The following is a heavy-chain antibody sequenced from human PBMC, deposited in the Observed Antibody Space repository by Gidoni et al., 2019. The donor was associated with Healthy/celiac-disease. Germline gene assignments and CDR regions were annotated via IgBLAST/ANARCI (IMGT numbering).Heavy chain of an antibody. J-gene: IGHJ4*02. V-gene: IGHV3-30-3*01. CDR2: ISDDGSNK. CDR1: GFTFSSYA. CDR3: ARVGFDY. Sequence: QVQLVESGGGVVQPGRSLRLSCAASGFTFSSYAMHWVRQAPGKGLEWVAVISDDGSNKYYADSVKGRFTISRDNSKNTLYLQMNSLRAGDTAVYYCARVGFDYWGQGTLVTVSS.